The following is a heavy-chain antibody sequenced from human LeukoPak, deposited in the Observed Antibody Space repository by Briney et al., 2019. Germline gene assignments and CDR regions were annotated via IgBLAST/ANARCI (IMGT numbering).Heavy chain of an antibody. J-gene: IGHJ6*02. V-gene: IGHV3-30*03. Sequence: GRSLRLSCAASGFTFSSYGMHWVRQAPGKGLEWVAVISYDGSNKYYADSVKGRFTISRDNSKNTLYLQMNSLRAEDTAVYYCARSSGSGGVYGSGSYYKNQYYYYGMDVWGQGTTVTVSS. CDR1: GFTFSSYG. D-gene: IGHD3-10*01. CDR3: ARSSGSGGVYGSGSYYKNQYYYYGMDV. CDR2: ISYDGSNK.